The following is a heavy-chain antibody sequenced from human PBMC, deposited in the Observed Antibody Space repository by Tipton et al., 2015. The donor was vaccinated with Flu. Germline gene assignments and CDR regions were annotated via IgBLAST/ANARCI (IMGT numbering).Heavy chain of an antibody. V-gene: IGHV1-18*04. Sequence: QLVQSGAEVKKPGASVKVSCKASGYTFTSYGISWVRQAPGQGLEWMGWISAYNGNTNYAQKFQGRVTITADKSTSTAYMELSSLRSEDTAVYYCASPKQWLANYYYYYYMDVWGKGTTVTVSS. J-gene: IGHJ6*03. D-gene: IGHD6-19*01. CDR3: ASPKQWLANYYYYYYMDV. CDR2: ISAYNGNT. CDR1: GYTFTSYG.